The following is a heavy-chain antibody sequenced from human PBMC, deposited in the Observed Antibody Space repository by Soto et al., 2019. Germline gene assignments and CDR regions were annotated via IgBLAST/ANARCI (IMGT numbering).Heavy chain of an antibody. CDR1: GFTFSSYA. CDR3: ARVSFYGDYGDWFDP. V-gene: IGHV3-30-3*01. D-gene: IGHD4-17*01. Sequence: QVQLVESGGGVVQPGRSLRLSCAASGFTFSSYAMHWVRQAPGKGLEWVAVISYDGSNKYYADSVKGRFTISRDNSXXTLYLQMNSLRAEDTAVYYCARVSFYGDYGDWFDPWGQGTLVTVSS. CDR2: ISYDGSNK. J-gene: IGHJ5*02.